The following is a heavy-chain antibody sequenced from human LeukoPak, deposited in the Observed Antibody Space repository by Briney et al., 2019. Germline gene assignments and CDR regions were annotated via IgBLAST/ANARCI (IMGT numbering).Heavy chain of an antibody. CDR1: GYSISNGYY. J-gene: IGHJ4*02. Sequence: SETLSLTCTVSGYSISNGYYWGWIRQPPEKGLEWIGNIYHSGSTYYNPSLKSRVTISVDTSKNQFSLKLSSVTAADTAVYYCARELLSGDPSIGNWGQGTLVTVSS. CDR3: ARELLSGDPSIGN. V-gene: IGHV4-38-2*02. D-gene: IGHD7-27*01. CDR2: IYHSGST.